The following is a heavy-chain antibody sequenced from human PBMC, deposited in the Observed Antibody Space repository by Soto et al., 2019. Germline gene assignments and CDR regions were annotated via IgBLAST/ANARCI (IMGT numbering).Heavy chain of an antibody. CDR3: ARDPPLSVLVVVATDDF. CDR1: GFTFTNHN. Sequence: GGSLRLSCAASGFTFTNHNMNWVRQAPGKGLEWVSSISSSSSFRNYADSVKGRFSISRDNDKNLVYLRMDSLRAEDTAVYYCARDPPLSVLVVVATDDFWGQGTLVTVSS. V-gene: IGHV3-21*01. CDR2: ISSSSSFR. D-gene: IGHD2-21*01. J-gene: IGHJ4*02.